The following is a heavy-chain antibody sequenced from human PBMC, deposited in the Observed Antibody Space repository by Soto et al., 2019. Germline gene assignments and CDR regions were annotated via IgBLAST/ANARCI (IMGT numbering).Heavy chain of an antibody. Sequence: SETLSLTCTVSGGSISSGDYYWSWIRQPPGKGLEWIGYIYYSGSTYYNPSLKSRVTISVDTSKNQFSLKLSSVTAADTAVYYCAREGIAAHFDYWGQGTLVTVSS. CDR1: GGSISSGDYY. CDR3: AREGIAAHFDY. D-gene: IGHD6-13*01. V-gene: IGHV4-30-4*01. CDR2: IYYSGST. J-gene: IGHJ4*02.